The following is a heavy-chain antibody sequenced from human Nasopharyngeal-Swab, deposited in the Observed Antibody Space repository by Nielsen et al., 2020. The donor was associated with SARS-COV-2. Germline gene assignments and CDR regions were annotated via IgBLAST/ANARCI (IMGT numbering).Heavy chain of an antibody. CDR3: TRDNGTYNWFDP. CDR2: ISGSGGST. J-gene: IGHJ5*02. Sequence: GGSLRLSCAASGFTFSSYAMSWVRQAPGKGLEWVSAISGSGGSTYYADSVKGRFTISRDNSKNTLYLQMNSLRAEDTAVYYCTRDNGTYNWFDPWGQGALVTVSS. D-gene: IGHD3-10*01. V-gene: IGHV3-23*01. CDR1: GFTFSSYA.